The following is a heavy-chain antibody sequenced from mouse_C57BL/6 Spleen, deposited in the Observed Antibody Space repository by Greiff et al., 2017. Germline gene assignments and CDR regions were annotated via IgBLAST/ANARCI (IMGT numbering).Heavy chain of an antibody. CDR1: GYTFTSYW. CDR2: IHPNSGST. D-gene: IGHD2-5*01. Sequence: QVQLQQPGAELVKPGASVKLSCKASGYTFTSYWMHWVKQRPGQGLEWIGMIHPNSGSTNYNEKFKSKATLTVDKSSSTAYMQLSSLTSEDSAVYYCARSSNYGYYAMDYWGQGTSVTVSS. CDR3: ARSSNYGYYAMDY. J-gene: IGHJ4*01. V-gene: IGHV1-64*01.